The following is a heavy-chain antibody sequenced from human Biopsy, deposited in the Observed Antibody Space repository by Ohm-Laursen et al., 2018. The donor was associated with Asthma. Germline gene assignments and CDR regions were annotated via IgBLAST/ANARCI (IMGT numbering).Heavy chain of an antibody. V-gene: IGHV3-30*18. J-gene: IGHJ4*02. CDR2: ISFDGSNK. Sequence: SLGLSCSASGFSLSNYGMHWVRQAPGKGLDWVAVISFDGSNKNYTDSVKGRFTISRDNSRNTLHLQMNSLRAEDTAVYYCAKDVFPGWELRRGPDYWGQGTLVTVSS. CDR1: GFSLSNYG. CDR3: AKDVFPGWELRRGPDY. D-gene: IGHD1-26*01.